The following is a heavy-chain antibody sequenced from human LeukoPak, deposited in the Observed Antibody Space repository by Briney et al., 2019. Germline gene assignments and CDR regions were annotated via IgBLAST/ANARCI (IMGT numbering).Heavy chain of an antibody. CDR1: GGSISSSSYY. CDR2: IYYSGST. Sequence: SETLSLTXTVSGGSISSSSYYWGWIRQPPGKGLEWIGSIYYSGSTYYNPSLKSRVTISVDTSKNQFSLKLSSVTAADTAVYYCARSLYFQGYCSSTSCYPHDYWGQGTLVTVSS. D-gene: IGHD2-2*01. V-gene: IGHV4-39*01. CDR3: ARSLYFQGYCSSTSCYPHDY. J-gene: IGHJ4*02.